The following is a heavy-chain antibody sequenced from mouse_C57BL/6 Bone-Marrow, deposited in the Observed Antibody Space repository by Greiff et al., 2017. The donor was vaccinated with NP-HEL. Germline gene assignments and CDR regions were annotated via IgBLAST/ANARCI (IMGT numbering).Heavy chain of an antibody. CDR2: INPSSGYT. Sequence: QVHVKQSGAELAKPGASVKLSCKASGYTFTSYWMHWVKQRPGQGLEWIGYINPSSGYTKYNQKFKDKATLTADKSSSTAYMQLSSLTYEDSAVYYCAREGTTVADWFAYWGQGTLVTVSA. CDR1: GYTFTSYW. D-gene: IGHD1-1*01. V-gene: IGHV1-7*01. J-gene: IGHJ3*01. CDR3: AREGTTVADWFAY.